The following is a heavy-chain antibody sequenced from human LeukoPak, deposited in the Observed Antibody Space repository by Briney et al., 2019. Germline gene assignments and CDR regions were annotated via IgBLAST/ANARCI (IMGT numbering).Heavy chain of an antibody. CDR2: IIPILGIA. Sequence: GSSVKVSCKASGGTFSSYAISWVRQAPGQGLEWMGRIIPILGIANYAQKFQGRVTITADKSTSTAYMELSSLRSEDTAVYYCARSAGGYCSSTSCYTRGYYYYYYMDVWGKGTTVTVSS. J-gene: IGHJ6*03. CDR1: GGTFSSYA. V-gene: IGHV1-69*04. D-gene: IGHD2-2*02. CDR3: ARSAGGYCSSTSCYTRGYYYYYYMDV.